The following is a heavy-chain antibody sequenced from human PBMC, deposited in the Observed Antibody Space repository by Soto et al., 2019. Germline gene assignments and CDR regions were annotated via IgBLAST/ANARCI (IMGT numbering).Heavy chain of an antibody. J-gene: IGHJ4*02. CDR1: GFTFSSYA. Sequence: EVQLLESGGGLVQPGGSLRLACAASGFTFSSYAMSWVRQAPGKGLEWVSAISGSGGSTYYADSGKGRFTISRDNSKNKLYLQMNSLRAEDTAVYYCATVSGYDQNFDYWGQGTLVTVSS. CDR3: ATVSGYDQNFDY. V-gene: IGHV3-23*01. CDR2: ISGSGGST. D-gene: IGHD5-12*01.